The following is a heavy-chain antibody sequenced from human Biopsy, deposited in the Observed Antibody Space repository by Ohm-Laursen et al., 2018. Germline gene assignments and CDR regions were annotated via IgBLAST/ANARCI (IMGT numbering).Heavy chain of an antibody. CDR2: IYYRGNT. CDR1: RDSISNYY. CDR3: ARHGSQGYCTGGSCVDY. V-gene: IGHV4-59*08. D-gene: IGHD2-15*01. J-gene: IGHJ4*02. Sequence: SETLSLTCPVSRDSISNYYWTWIRQPPGKGLEWIGSIYYRGNTNYNPSLKSRVTISVDTSKNQFSLKLSSATAADTAVFYCARHGSQGYCTGGSCVDYWGQGALVTVSS.